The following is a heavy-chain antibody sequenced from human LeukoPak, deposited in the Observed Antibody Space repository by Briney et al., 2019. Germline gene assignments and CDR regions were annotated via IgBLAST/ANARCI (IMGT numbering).Heavy chain of an antibody. CDR1: GGSISSYY. J-gene: IGHJ3*02. V-gene: IGHV4-59*01. D-gene: IGHD3-10*01. Sequence: PSETLSLTCTVSGGSISSYYWSWIPQPPGKGLEWIGYVYYSGSTKYNPSLKSRVTISVDTSKKQFSLNLSSVTAADTAVYYCAREDASGSQYAFDIWGQGTLVTVSS. CDR2: VYYSGST. CDR3: AREDASGSQYAFDI.